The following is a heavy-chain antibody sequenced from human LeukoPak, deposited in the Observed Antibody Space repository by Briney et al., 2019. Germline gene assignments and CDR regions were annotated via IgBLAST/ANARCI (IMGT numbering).Heavy chain of an antibody. D-gene: IGHD5-24*01. Sequence: SETLSLTCAVFGGSFSGYYWSWLRQSPGKGLEWIGEIHYSGSTNYSPSLKSRVTISVDTSKNQFSLRLSSVTAADTAVYYCARGIDAYKGGNYWGQGTLVTVSS. V-gene: IGHV4-34*01. CDR2: IHYSGST. CDR3: ARGIDAYKGGNY. CDR1: GGSFSGYY. J-gene: IGHJ4*02.